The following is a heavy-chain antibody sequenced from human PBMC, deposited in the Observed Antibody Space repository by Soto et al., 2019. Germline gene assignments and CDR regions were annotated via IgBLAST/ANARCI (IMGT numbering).Heavy chain of an antibody. Sequence: ASVKVSCKASGGTFSSYAISWVRQAPGQGLEWMGGIIPIFGTANYAQKFQGRVTITADESTSTAYMELSSLRSEDTAVYYCAREGTSGGAVVGMYYYYGMDVWGQGTTVTVAS. D-gene: IGHD2-15*01. CDR3: AREGTSGGAVVGMYYYYGMDV. J-gene: IGHJ6*01. CDR2: IIPIFGTA. CDR1: GGTFSSYA. V-gene: IGHV1-69*13.